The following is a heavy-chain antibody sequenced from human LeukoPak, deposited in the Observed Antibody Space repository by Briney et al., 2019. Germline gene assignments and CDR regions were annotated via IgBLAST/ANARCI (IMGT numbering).Heavy chain of an antibody. J-gene: IGHJ4*02. D-gene: IGHD4-17*01. Sequence: GGSLRLSCAASGFTFSDYWMSWVRQAPGKGLEWVANVKQDGSEKFYVDSVKGRFAISRDNAKNSLYLQMNSLRVEDTAVYYCARPTTVGSLFDYWGQGTLVTVSS. V-gene: IGHV3-7*01. CDR1: GFTFSDYW. CDR2: VKQDGSEK. CDR3: ARPTTVGSLFDY.